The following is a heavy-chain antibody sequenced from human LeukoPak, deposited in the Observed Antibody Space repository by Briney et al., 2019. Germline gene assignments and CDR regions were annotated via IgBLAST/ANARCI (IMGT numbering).Heavy chain of an antibody. V-gene: IGHV4-38-2*02. CDR1: GGSVSDYY. Sequence: KSSETLSLTCTISGGSVSDYYWSWIRQPPGKGLEWIGRIYHTGSTYYNLSLKSRLTISVDTSKNQFSLNLSSVTAADTAVYYCASLTVRRSSSWEKTNDYWGQGTLVTVSS. J-gene: IGHJ4*02. D-gene: IGHD6-13*01. CDR2: IYHTGST. CDR3: ASLTVRRSSSWEKTNDY.